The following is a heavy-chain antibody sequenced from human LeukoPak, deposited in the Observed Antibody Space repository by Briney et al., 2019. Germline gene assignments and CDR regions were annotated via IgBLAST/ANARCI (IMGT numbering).Heavy chain of an antibody. Sequence: GGSLRLSCVASGFTFSSYWIHWVRQAPGKGLVWVSRINTDGSTTNYADSVKGRFTISRDNSKNTLYLHMISLRAEDTAVYYGARGDSYYYDSSGLPHAFDVWGQGTMVTVSS. CDR1: GFTFSSYW. D-gene: IGHD3-22*01. J-gene: IGHJ3*01. V-gene: IGHV3-74*01. CDR3: ARGDSYYYDSSGLPHAFDV. CDR2: INTDGSTT.